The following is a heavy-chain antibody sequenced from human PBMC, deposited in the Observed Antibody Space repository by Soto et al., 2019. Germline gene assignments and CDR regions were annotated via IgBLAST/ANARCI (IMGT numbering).Heavy chain of an antibody. CDR3: ARHNYGSGSTYFDY. Sequence: SETLSLTCTVSGGSISSYHWSWIRQPPGKGLEWIGYIYYSGSTNYNPSLKSRVTISVDTSKNQFSLKLNSMTAADTAVYYCARHNYGSGSTYFDYWGQGTLVTVS. V-gene: IGHV4-59*08. D-gene: IGHD3-10*01. CDR2: IYYSGST. CDR1: GGSISSYH. J-gene: IGHJ4*02.